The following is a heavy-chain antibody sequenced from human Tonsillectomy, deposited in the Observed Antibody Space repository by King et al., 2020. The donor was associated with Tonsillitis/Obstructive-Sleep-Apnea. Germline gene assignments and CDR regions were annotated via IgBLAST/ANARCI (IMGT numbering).Heavy chain of an antibody. J-gene: IGHJ3*02. CDR3: ARHLSGRYYDTAFDI. Sequence: VQLVESGEEVKKPGESLRISCKGSGYSFTNYWISWVRQMPGKGLEWMGKIDPSDSYTNYRPSFQGHVTISADKSISTAYLQWSGLKASDTAMYYCARHLSGRYYDTAFDIWGQGTMVTVSS. CDR1: GYSFTNYW. D-gene: IGHD1-26*01. CDR2: IDPSDSYT. V-gene: IGHV5-10-1*03.